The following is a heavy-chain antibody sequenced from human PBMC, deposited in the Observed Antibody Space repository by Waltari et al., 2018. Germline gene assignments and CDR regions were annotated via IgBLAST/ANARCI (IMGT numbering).Heavy chain of an antibody. J-gene: IGHJ3*02. D-gene: IGHD1-26*01. CDR1: GGSISSYY. V-gene: IGHV4-59*01. CDR2: IYYSGST. Sequence: QVQLQESGPGLVKPSETLSLTCTVSGGSISSYYWSWIRQPTGKGLECIGYIYYSGSTNDNPSLKSRVTISVDTSKNQVSLKLSSVTAADTAVYYCARGNSGSYLYAFDIWGQGTMVTVSS. CDR3: ARGNSGSYLYAFDI.